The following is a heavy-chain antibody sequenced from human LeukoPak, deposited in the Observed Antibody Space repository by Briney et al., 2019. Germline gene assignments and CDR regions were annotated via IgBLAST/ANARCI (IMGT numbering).Heavy chain of an antibody. Sequence: GASVKVSCKASGYTFTGYYMHWVRQAPGQGLEWMGRINPNSGGTNYAQKFQGRVTMTRDTSISTAYMELSRLRSDDTAVYYCARDLAQYTIFGVVNIRNWFDPWGQGTLVTVSS. J-gene: IGHJ5*02. CDR2: INPNSGGT. V-gene: IGHV1-2*06. D-gene: IGHD3-3*01. CDR1: GYTFTGYY. CDR3: ARDLAQYTIFGVVNIRNWFDP.